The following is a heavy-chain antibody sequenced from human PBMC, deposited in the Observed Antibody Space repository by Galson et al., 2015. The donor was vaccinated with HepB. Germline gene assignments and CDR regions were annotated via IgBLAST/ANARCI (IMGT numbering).Heavy chain of an antibody. Sequence: TLSLTCTVSGGSISSGDYYWSWIRQPPGKGLEWIGYIYYSGSTYYNPSLKSRVTISVDTSKNQFSLKLSSVTAADTAVYYCARAGVIFGVVILRGFDYWGQGTLVTVSS. D-gene: IGHD3-3*01. CDR1: GGSISSGDYY. J-gene: IGHJ4*02. CDR2: IYYSGST. CDR3: ARAGVIFGVVILRGFDY. V-gene: IGHV4-30-4*01.